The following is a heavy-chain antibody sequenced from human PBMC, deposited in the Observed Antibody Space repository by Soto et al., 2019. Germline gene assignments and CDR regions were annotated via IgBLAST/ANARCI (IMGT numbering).Heavy chain of an antibody. CDR3: ARMGSGNYWADH. Sequence: ASVKVSCKTSGYIFTSYGISWVRQAPGQGLEWMGWISAYNGNTNYAQELQGRVTMTTDTSTSTAYMELRSLRSDDTAVYYCARMGSGNYWADHWGQGTLVTVS. CDR1: GYIFTSYG. V-gene: IGHV1-18*01. CDR2: ISAYNGNT. D-gene: IGHD1-26*01. J-gene: IGHJ4*01.